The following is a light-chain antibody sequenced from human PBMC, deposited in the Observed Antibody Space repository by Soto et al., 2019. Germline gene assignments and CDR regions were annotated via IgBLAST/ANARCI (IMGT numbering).Light chain of an antibody. CDR1: SSDVGGYSY. J-gene: IGLJ1*01. Sequence: QSALTQPASVSGSPGQSITISCTGSSSDVGGYSYVSWYQQHPDKAPKLIIYEVINRPSGIPDRFSGSKSGTSATLGITGLQTGDEADYYCGTWDSSLSAVFGTGTKLTVL. CDR2: EVI. V-gene: IGLV2-14*01. CDR3: GTWDSSLSAV.